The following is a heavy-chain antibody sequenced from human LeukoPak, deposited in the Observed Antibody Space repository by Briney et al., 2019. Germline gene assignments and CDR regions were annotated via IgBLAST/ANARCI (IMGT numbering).Heavy chain of an antibody. D-gene: IGHD3-22*01. V-gene: IGHV3-21*01. J-gene: IGHJ4*02. CDR1: GFTFSSYS. CDR3: ARDYYDSSGYYHGDY. Sequence: GGSLRLYCAASGFTFSSYSMNWVRQAPGKGLEWVSSISSSSSYIFYADSVKGRFTISRDNAKNSLYLQMNSLRAEDTAVYYCARDYYDSSGYYHGDYWGQGTLVTVSS. CDR2: ISSSSSYI.